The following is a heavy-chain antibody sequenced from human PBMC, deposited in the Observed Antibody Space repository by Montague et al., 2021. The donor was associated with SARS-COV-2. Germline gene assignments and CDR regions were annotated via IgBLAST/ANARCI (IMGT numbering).Heavy chain of an antibody. CDR3: ARFAYRLLFTASYYGMDV. V-gene: IGHV4-34*01. D-gene: IGHD2-2*01. Sequence: SETLSLTCAVYGGSFSGYYWSWIRQPPGKGLEWIGEISHSGSTNYNPSLKSRVTISIDTSKNQFSLKLSSVTAADTAVYYRARFAYRLLFTASYYGMDVWGQGTTVTVSS. CDR2: ISHSGST. J-gene: IGHJ6*02. CDR1: GGSFSGYY.